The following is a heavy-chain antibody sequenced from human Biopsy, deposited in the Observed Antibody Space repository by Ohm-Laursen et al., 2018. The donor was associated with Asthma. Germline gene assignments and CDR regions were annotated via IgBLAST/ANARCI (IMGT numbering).Heavy chain of an antibody. CDR2: INAGDGNT. V-gene: IGHV1-3*01. CDR3: ARTYYDFLTGQVNDAFAL. Sequence: GSSVKVSCKASAYTFIHFAIHWVRQAPGQRLEWMGWINAGDGNTKYSQKFQGRVTITRDTSASTAYMDLRSLRSEDTAMYYCARTYYDFLTGQVNDAFALWGQGTMVTVSS. J-gene: IGHJ3*01. CDR1: AYTFIHFA. D-gene: IGHD3-9*01.